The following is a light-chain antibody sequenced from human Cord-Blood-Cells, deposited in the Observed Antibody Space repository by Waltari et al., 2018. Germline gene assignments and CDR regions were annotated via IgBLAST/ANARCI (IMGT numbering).Light chain of an antibody. Sequence: DTQMTQSPSSLSASLVDRVTITCRASQSISSYLNWYQQKPGKAPKLLIYASSSLQSGVPARCSGSGSGTDFTLTISSLQPEDFATYYCQQSYSTRDTFGGGTKVEIK. CDR2: ASS. V-gene: IGKV1-39*01. CDR3: QQSYSTRDT. CDR1: QSISSY. J-gene: IGKJ4*01.